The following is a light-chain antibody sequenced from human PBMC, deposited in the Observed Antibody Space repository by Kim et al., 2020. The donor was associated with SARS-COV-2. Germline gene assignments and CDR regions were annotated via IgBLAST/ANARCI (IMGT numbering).Light chain of an antibody. J-gene: IGLJ2*01. CDR2: GKN. CDR3: NSRDSSGNHVV. Sequence: ALGQTVRITCQGDSLRSDYASWYQQKPGQAPVLVIYGKNNRPSGIPDRFSGSSSGNIASLTITGAQAEDEADYYCNSRDSSGNHVVFGGGTQLTVL. V-gene: IGLV3-19*01. CDR1: SLRSDY.